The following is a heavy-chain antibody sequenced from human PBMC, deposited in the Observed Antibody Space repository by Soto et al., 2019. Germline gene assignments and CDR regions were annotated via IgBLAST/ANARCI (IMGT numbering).Heavy chain of an antibody. V-gene: IGHV4-30-4*01. CDR3: ARDLVSSSWYGTSLYYYYGMDV. CDR1: GGSISSGDYY. D-gene: IGHD6-13*01. CDR2: IYYSGST. J-gene: IGHJ6*02. Sequence: SETLSLTCTVSGGSISSGDYYWSWIRQPPGKGLEWIGYIYYSGSTYYNPSLKSRVTISVDTSKNQFSLKLSSVTAADTAVYYCARDLVSSSWYGTSLYYYYGMDVWGQGTTVT.